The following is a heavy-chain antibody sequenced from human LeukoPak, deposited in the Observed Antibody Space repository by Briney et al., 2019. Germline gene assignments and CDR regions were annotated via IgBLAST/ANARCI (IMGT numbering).Heavy chain of an antibody. CDR2: INSDGSSI. J-gene: IGHJ4*02. Sequence: GSLRLSCAASGFTSSSHWMHWVRQAPGKGLVWVSRINSDGSSISYADSVKGRFTISRDNAKNTLYLQMNSLRAEDTAVYYCARDLQLWTTRDKRGGAQGGYGGRGTRVTVS. V-gene: IGHV3-74*01. CDR1: GFTSSSHW. CDR3: ARDLQLWTTRDKRGGAQGGY. D-gene: IGHD5-18*01.